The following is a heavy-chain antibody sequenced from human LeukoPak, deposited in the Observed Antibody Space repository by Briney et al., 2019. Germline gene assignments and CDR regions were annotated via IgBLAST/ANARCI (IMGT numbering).Heavy chain of an antibody. D-gene: IGHD3-22*01. CDR3: ARVGDSYDSSGYFG. V-gene: IGHV1-69*06. CDR1: GGTFSSYA. CDR2: IIPIFGTA. J-gene: IGHJ4*02. Sequence: SVKVSCKASGGTFSSYAISWVRQAPGQGLEWMGRIIPIFGTANYAQKLQGRVTITADKSTSTAYMELSSLRSEDPAVYYCARVGDSYDSSGYFGWGQGTLVTVSS.